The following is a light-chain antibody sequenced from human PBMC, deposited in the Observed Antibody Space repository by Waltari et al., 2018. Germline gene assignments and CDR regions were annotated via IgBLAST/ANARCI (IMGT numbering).Light chain of an antibody. Sequence: DIQMTQSPSTLSASVGDRVTVTCRASQNINSWLAWFQQKPGKAPKLLIYEASRLESGVPSRFSGIGSGTEFTLTISSLQPDDCATYYCQQYNSYSPTFGQGTKVEVK. V-gene: IGKV1-5*03. CDR2: EAS. CDR1: QNINSW. J-gene: IGKJ1*01. CDR3: QQYNSYSPT.